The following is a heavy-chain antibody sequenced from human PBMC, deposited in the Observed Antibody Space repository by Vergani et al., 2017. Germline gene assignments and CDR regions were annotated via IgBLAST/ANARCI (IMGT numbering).Heavy chain of an antibody. CDR2: IYYSGST. CDR3: ARRGGSVGSAPGIAAAGTGSRYYYYYYMDV. Sequence: QVQLQESGPGLVKPSETLSLTCTVSGGSISSYYWSWIRQPPGKGLEWIGYIYYSGSTNYNPSLKSRVTISVDTSKNQFSLKLSSVTAADTAVYYCARRGGSVGSAPGIAAAGTGSRYYYYYYMDVWGKGTTVTVSS. D-gene: IGHD6-13*01. CDR1: GGSISSYY. V-gene: IGHV4-59*01. J-gene: IGHJ6*03.